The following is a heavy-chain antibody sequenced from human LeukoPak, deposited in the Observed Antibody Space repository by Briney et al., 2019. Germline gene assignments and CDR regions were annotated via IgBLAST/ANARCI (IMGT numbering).Heavy chain of an antibody. V-gene: IGHV4-34*01. CDR3: ARGPPYSSSSVYFDL. J-gene: IGHJ2*01. CDR2: INHSGST. Sequence: SETLSLTCAVYGGFFSGYYWSWIRQPPGKGLEWIGEINHSGSTNYNPSLKSRVTISVDTSKNQFSLKLSSVTAADTAVYYCARGPPYSSSSVYFDLWGRGTLVTVSS. D-gene: IGHD6-6*01. CDR1: GGFFSGYY.